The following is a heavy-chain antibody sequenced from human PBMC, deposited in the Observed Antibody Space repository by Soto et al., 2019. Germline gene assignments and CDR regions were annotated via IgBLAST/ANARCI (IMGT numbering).Heavy chain of an antibody. J-gene: IGHJ4*02. CDR3: ARSEATGLDY. Sequence: SETLSLTCTVSGGSMSSSNWWNWVRQSPGKGLEWIGEAHHSGRTNYNPSPKSRATISVDKSKNHFSLKLSSVTAADTAVYYCARSEATGLDYWGQGTLVTVSS. CDR2: AHHSGRT. D-gene: IGHD1-26*01. V-gene: IGHV4-4*02. CDR1: GGSMSSSNW.